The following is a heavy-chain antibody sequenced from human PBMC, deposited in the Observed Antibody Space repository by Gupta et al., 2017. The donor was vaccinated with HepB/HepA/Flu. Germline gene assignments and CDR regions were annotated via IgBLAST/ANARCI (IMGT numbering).Heavy chain of an antibody. CDR2: IYYSGTT. V-gene: IGHV4-61*01. D-gene: IGHD2-2*02. J-gene: IGHJ4*02. CDR3: ARDQAAIPRVFDS. Sequence: QVQLQESGPGLVKPSETLSLTCTVSGGAVTSGYYFWGWIRQPPGKGLEWIAYIYYSGTTNYNPSRESRVTISLDTSKKQLSLKLNSVTAADTAVYYCARDQAAIPRVFDSWGQGTLVTVSS. CDR1: GGAVTSGYYF.